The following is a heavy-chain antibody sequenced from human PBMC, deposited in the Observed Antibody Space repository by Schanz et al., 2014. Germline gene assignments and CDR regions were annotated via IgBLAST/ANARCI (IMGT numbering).Heavy chain of an antibody. V-gene: IGHV1-18*01. CDR1: GYIFINSG. CDR3: ARDRRFFDRDDLYDFDS. Sequence: GPGVKKPGATVKVSCKASGYIFINSGISWVRQAPGQGLEWMGWISVYNHNKEYDQKFQGRVTMTTDTSTSTAYMALTDLRSDDTAVYYCARDRRFFDRDDLYDFDSWGQGTLVTVSS. D-gene: IGHD3-3*01. CDR2: ISVYNHNK. J-gene: IGHJ4*02.